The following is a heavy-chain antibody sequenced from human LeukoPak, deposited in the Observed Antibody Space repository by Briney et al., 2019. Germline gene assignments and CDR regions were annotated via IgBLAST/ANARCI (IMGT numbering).Heavy chain of an antibody. CDR1: GGSFSGYC. CDR3: ARGRLNCSGGSCYSSARDY. J-gene: IGHJ4*02. Sequence: PSETLSLTCAVYGGSFSGYCWSWIRQPPGKGLEWIGEINHSGSTNYNPSLKSRVTISVDTSKNQFSLKLSSVTAADTAVYYCARGRLNCSGGSCYSSARDYWGQGTLVTVSS. CDR2: INHSGST. V-gene: IGHV4-34*01. D-gene: IGHD2-15*01.